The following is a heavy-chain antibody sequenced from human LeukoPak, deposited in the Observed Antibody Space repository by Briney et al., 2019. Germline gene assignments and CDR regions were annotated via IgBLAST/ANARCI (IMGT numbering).Heavy chain of an antibody. Sequence: GSLRLSFAASGFTFSSYAMHWVRPAPGKGLEWVAVLWSDGTNKYYPDSVKGRFTISRDNSRRTLYLQMNSLRAEDTGVYYCAKAGYCTPTSCPSFDYWGQGTLVTVSS. CDR1: GFTFSSYA. D-gene: IGHD2-2*03. J-gene: IGHJ4*02. CDR2: LWSDGTNK. V-gene: IGHV3-30*04. CDR3: AKAGYCTPTSCPSFDY.